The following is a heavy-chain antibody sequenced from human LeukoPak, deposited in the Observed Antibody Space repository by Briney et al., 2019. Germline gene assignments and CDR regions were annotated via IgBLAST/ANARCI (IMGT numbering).Heavy chain of an antibody. CDR3: AKGSDYDILTGYYPWFDP. D-gene: IGHD3-9*01. V-gene: IGHV3-30*18. CDR2: ISYDGSNK. CDR1: GFTFSSYG. Sequence: GGPLRLSCAASGFTFSSYGMHWVRQAPGNGLAWVAVISYDGSNKYYADSVKGRFTISRDNSKNTLYLQMNSLRAEDTAVYYCAKGSDYDILTGYYPWFDPWGQGTLVTVSS. J-gene: IGHJ5*02.